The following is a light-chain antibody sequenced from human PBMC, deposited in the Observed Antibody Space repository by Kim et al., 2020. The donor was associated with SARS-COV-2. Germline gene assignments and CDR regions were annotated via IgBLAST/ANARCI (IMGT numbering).Light chain of an antibody. CDR2: QDN. Sequence: GEKYTSWYQHKSGRSPVVVIYQDNKRPSGMTERFSGSSSGNTATLTISGTQPMDEADYYCQTWDSTTVIFGGGTQLTVL. CDR1: GEKY. V-gene: IGLV3-1*01. CDR3: QTWDSTTVI. J-gene: IGLJ2*01.